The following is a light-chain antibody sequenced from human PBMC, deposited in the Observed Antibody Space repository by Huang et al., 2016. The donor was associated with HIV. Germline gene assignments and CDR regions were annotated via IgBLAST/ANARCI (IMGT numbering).Light chain of an antibody. CDR1: QSLLHSYGYNF. J-gene: IGKJ3*01. V-gene: IGKV2-28*01. CDR3: MQTLQTPYT. Sequence: DIILTQSPLSLSVTPGEPASISCRSSQSLLHSYGYNFLQWYVQKPGQSPQLLISLCSDRTSGVPDRFTGSGSGTYFTLEISNVEAEDVGIYYCMQTLQTPYTFGPGTKVDF. CDR2: LCS.